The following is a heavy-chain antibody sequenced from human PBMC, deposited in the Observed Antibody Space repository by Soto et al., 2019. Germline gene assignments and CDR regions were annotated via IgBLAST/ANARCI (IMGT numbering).Heavy chain of an antibody. Sequence: ETLSHTCAVSGFLISDNYFWGWIRQPPGKGLDWLGSVYHNGDTRYNPALKSPVTISVDTAKNQSTLRVTSLTAAYTAVYFRSKHIIGFAPWSHRTLVPLSS. CDR1: GFLISDNYF. D-gene: IGHD2-21*01. CDR2: VYHNGDT. V-gene: IGHV4-38-2*01. J-gene: IGHJ5*02. CDR3: SKHIIGFAP.